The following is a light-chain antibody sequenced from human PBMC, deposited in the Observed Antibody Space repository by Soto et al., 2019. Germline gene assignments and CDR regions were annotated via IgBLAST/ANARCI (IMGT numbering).Light chain of an antibody. CDR2: GVS. J-gene: IGKJ1*01. Sequence: EIVLTQSPGTLSSSPGERVSFSCRAGQSFSSSHLAWYQQKPGQAPRLLIYGVSSRASGVPDRFSGSGSGTDFTLTISRLEPEDFAVYYCQQYGPSLPWTFGQGTKVDIK. V-gene: IGKV3-20*01. CDR1: QSFSSSH. CDR3: QQYGPSLPWT.